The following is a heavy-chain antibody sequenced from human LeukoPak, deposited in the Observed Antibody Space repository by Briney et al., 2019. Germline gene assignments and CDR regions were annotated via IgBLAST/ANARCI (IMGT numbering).Heavy chain of an antibody. Sequence: PSETLSLTCAVYGGSFSGYYWSWIRQPPGKGLEWIGEINHSGSTNYNPSLKSRVTISVDTSKNQFSLKLSSVTAADTAVYYCANLGYCSSTSCHWFDPWGQGTLVTVSS. V-gene: IGHV4-34*01. CDR1: GGSFSGYY. J-gene: IGHJ5*02. CDR2: INHSGST. CDR3: ANLGYCSSTSCHWFDP. D-gene: IGHD2-2*01.